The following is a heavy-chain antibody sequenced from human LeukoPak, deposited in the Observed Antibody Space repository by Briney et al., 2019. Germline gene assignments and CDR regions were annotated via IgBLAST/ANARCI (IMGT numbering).Heavy chain of an antibody. CDR3: ARSVAYSYSYYAMDV. J-gene: IGHJ6*02. V-gene: IGHV4-59*08. CDR2: VYYSGST. CDR1: GGSLSTYF. Sequence: SETLSLTCTVSGGSLSTYFWSWIRQPPGKGLEWIGYVYYSGSTDYNPSLKSRVTISVDTSRNQFSLRLSSVTAADTAIYYCARSVAYSYSYYAMDVWGQGTTVTVSS. D-gene: IGHD4-11*01.